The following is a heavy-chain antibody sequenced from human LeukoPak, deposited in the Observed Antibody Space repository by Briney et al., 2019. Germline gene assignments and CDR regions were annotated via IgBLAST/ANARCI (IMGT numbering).Heavy chain of an antibody. Sequence: SVKVSCKASGGTFSSYAINWVRQAPGQGLEWMGGMIPIFGTANYAQKFQGRVTITAAESTSTAYMELSSLRSEDTAVYYCARDRVRGVKNAFDIWGQGTMVTVPS. V-gene: IGHV1-69*13. CDR2: MIPIFGTA. J-gene: IGHJ3*02. CDR3: ARDRVRGVKNAFDI. CDR1: GGTFSSYA. D-gene: IGHD3-10*02.